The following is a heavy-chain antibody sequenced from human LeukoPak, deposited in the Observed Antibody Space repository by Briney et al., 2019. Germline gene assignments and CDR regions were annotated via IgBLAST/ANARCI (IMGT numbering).Heavy chain of an antibody. J-gene: IGHJ4*02. CDR2: TGTAGDT. CDR1: GFTFSSYD. CDR3: ARGRSIRRWLHPGIFDY. D-gene: IGHD5-24*01. Sequence: GGSLRLTCAASGFTFSSYDMHWVRQATGKGLEWVSATGTAGDTYYPGSVKGRFTISRENAKNSLYLQMNSLRAGDTAVYYCARGRSIRRWLHPGIFDYWGQGTLVTVSS. V-gene: IGHV3-13*01.